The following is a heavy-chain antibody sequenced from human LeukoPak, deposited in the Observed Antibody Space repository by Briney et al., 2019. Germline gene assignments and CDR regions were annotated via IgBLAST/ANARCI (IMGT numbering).Heavy chain of an antibody. J-gene: IGHJ4*02. V-gene: IGHV3-30*04. Sequence: GGSLRLSCAASGFTFSSYAMYWVRQAPGKGLEWVAVISYDGSNKYYADSVKGRFTISRDNSKNTLYLQMNSLRAEDTAVYYCAKDSLDYWGQGTLVTVSS. CDR2: ISYDGSNK. CDR3: AKDSLDY. CDR1: GFTFSSYA.